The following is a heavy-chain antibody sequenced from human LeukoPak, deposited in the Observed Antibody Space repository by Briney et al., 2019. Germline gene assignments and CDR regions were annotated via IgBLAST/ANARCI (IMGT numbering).Heavy chain of an antibody. Sequence: GGSLRLSCAASGFTFSTYAMHWVRQAPGKGLEWVAVISYDGSSKYYADSVKGRFTISRDNSKNTLYLQMNSLRAEDTAVYYCARARSSYGYGDALDIWGQGTMVTVSS. CDR1: GFTFSTYA. CDR2: ISYDGSSK. J-gene: IGHJ3*02. V-gene: IGHV3-30*04. CDR3: ARARSSYGYGDALDI. D-gene: IGHD5-18*01.